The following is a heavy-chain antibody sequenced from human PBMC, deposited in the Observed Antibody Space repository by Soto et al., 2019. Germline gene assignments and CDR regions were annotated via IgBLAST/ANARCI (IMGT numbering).Heavy chain of an antibody. J-gene: IGHJ6*02. Sequence: EVQLVESGGGLVLPGGSLRLSCAASGFTFSRYWMHWVRQAPGKGLVWVSRISSYGSDTHYADAVKGLFTISRDNAKNTLHLQMTSLRADDTAVYYCASNYAYAEGYYWYGIDVWGQGTTVTVSS. V-gene: IGHV3-74*01. CDR2: ISSYGSDT. CDR3: ASNYAYAEGYYWYGIDV. CDR1: GFTFSRYW. D-gene: IGHD3-16*01.